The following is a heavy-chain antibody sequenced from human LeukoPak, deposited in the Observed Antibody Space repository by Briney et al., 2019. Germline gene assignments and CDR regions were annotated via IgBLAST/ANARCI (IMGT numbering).Heavy chain of an antibody. CDR1: GFTFSDYY. J-gene: IGHJ4*02. CDR2: ISSSGSTI. V-gene: IGHV3-11*01. CDR3: ARERLLWFGEFQYPDY. Sequence: GGSLRLSCAASGFTFSDYYMSWIRQAPGKGLEWVSYISSSGSTIYYVDSVKGRFTISRDNAKNSLYLQMNSLRAEDTAVYYCARERLLWFGEFQYPDYWGQGTLVTVSS. D-gene: IGHD3-10*01.